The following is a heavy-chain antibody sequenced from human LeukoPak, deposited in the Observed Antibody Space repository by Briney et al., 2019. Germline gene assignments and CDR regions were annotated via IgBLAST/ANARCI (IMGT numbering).Heavy chain of an antibody. CDR3: ARGDMITFGGVIVPFDY. CDR2: IIPIFGSA. D-gene: IGHD3-16*02. V-gene: IGHV1-69*05. CDR1: GGTFSSYT. J-gene: IGHJ4*02. Sequence: GASVKVSCKASGGTFSSYTITWVRQAPGQGLEWMGGIIPIFGSANYAQKFQGRVTMTRDTSISTAYMELSRLRSDDTAVYYCARGDMITFGGVIVPFDYWGQGTLVTVSS.